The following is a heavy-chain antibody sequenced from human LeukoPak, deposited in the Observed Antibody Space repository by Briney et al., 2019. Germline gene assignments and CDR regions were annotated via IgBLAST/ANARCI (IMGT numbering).Heavy chain of an antibody. J-gene: IGHJ5*02. CDR1: GYTFTSYG. Sequence: ASVKVSCKASGYTFTSYGISWVRQAPGQGLEWMGIINPSGGSTSYAQKFQGRVTMTRDTSTSTVYMELSSLRSEDTAVYYCARAPWGGENIVVVPAAIEGDNWFDPWGQGTLVTVSS. CDR3: ARAPWGGENIVVVPAAIEGDNWFDP. CDR2: INPSGGST. D-gene: IGHD2-2*02. V-gene: IGHV1-46*01.